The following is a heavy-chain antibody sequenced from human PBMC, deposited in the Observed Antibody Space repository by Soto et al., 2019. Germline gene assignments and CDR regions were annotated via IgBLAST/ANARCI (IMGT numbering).Heavy chain of an antibody. CDR1: GFTFSSYW. CDR3: ARSHSSSWYYFDY. D-gene: IGHD6-13*01. CDR2: IKQDGSEK. Sequence: EVQLVESGGGLVQPGGSLRLSCAASGFTFSSYWMSWVRQAPGKGLEWVANIKQDGSEKYYVDSVKGRFTISRDNAKNSLYLQMNSLRAEDTAVYYCARSHSSSWYYFDYWGQGTLVTVSS. J-gene: IGHJ4*02. V-gene: IGHV3-7*05.